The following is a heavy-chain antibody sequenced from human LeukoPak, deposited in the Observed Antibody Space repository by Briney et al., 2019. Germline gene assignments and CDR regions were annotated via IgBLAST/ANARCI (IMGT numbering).Heavy chain of an antibody. Sequence: GGSLRLSCAASGFTFSSYAMHWVRQAPGKGLEWVAVISYDGSNKYYADSVKGRFTISRDNSKNTLYLQMNSLRAEDTAVYYCAREKLRFLSWFDPWGQGTLVTVSS. V-gene: IGHV3-30-3*01. D-gene: IGHD3-3*01. CDR2: ISYDGSNK. J-gene: IGHJ5*02. CDR3: AREKLRFLSWFDP. CDR1: GFTFSSYA.